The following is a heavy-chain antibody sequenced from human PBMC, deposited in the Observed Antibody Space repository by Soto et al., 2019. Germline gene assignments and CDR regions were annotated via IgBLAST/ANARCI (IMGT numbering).Heavy chain of an antibody. CDR2: ISSNGGST. J-gene: IGHJ6*02. V-gene: IGHV3-64*01. D-gene: IGHD2-15*01. Sequence: TGGSLRLSCAASGFTFSSYAMHWVRQAPGKGLEYVSAISSNGGSTYYANSVKGRFTISRDNSKNTLYLQMGSLRAEDMAVYYCARGDIVVVVAAKRDYYGMDVWGQGTTVTVSS. CDR1: GFTFSSYA. CDR3: ARGDIVVVVAAKRDYYGMDV.